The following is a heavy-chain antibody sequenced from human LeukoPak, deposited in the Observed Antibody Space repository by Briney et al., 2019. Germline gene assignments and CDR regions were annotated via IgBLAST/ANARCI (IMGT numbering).Heavy chain of an antibody. Sequence: ASVKVSCKASGYTFTDNWMHWVRQAPGQGLEWIGLINTNSGATSNAQSFQGRVTMTRDTSISTAYMELGRLRLDNTAVYYCARGDGTSWHGYWGQGTLVIVSS. D-gene: IGHD6-13*01. CDR2: INTNSGAT. CDR1: GYTFTDNW. J-gene: IGHJ4*02. V-gene: IGHV1-2*02. CDR3: ARGDGTSWHGY.